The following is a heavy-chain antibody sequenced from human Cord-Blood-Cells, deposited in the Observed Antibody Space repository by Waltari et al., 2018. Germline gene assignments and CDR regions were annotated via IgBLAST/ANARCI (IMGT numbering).Heavy chain of an antibody. D-gene: IGHD3-3*01. CDR2: ISGSGGST. CDR3: AKSHRRITIFGVVTDDFDY. V-gene: IGHV3-23*01. CDR1: GFTFSSYA. Sequence: EVQLLESGGGLVQPGGSLRLSCAASGFTFSSYAMSWVRQAPGKGLEWVSAISGSGGSTYYADSVKGRFTISRDNSKNKLYLQMNSLRAEDAAVYYCAKSHRRITIFGVVTDDFDYWGQGTLVTVSS. J-gene: IGHJ4*02.